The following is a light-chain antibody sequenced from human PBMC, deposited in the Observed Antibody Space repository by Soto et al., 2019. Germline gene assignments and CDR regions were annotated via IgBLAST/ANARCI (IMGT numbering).Light chain of an antibody. J-gene: IGKJ2*01. CDR1: QSVSSSY. CDR3: QQYGSSQYT. V-gene: IGKV3-20*01. Sequence: PGDRATLSCRASQSVSSSYLAWYQHKPGKAPRLLIYGASSRATGIPDRFSASGSGTDLTLTISRLEPADFAVYYCQQYGSSQYTFGQGTKLEIK. CDR2: GAS.